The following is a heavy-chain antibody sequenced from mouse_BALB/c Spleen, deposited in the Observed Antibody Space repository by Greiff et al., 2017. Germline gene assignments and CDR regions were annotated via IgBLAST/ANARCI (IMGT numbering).Heavy chain of an antibody. CDR2: IWAGGST. D-gene: IGHD4-1*01. V-gene: IGHV2-9*02. CDR1: GFSLTSYG. Sequence: VMLVESGPGLVAPSQCLSISCTASGFSLTSYGVHWVRQPPGKGLEWLGVIWAGGSTNYYSALMSRLSISKDNSKSQVFLKMNSLQTDDTAMYYCASITGAGYAMDYWGQGTSGTVSS. CDR3: ASITGAGYAMDY. J-gene: IGHJ4*01.